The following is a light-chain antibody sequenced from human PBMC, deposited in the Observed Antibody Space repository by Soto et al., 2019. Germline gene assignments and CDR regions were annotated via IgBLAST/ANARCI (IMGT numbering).Light chain of an antibody. Sequence: EAVLTQSPGTLSLSTGERATLSCRASQSVSSNSLAWYVQKPGQTPRLLIYGASSRATGIPDRFSGSGSGTDFTLTISRLEPEDFAVYYCQQYGSSPPTFGQGTKVDI. CDR3: QQYGSSPPT. V-gene: IGKV3-20*01. CDR2: GAS. CDR1: QSVSSNS. J-gene: IGKJ1*01.